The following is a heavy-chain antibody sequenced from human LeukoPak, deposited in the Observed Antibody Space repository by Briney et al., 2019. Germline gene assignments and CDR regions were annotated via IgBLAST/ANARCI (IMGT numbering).Heavy chain of an antibody. V-gene: IGHV4-39*01. CDR2: IYYSGST. Sequence: SETLSLTCTVSGGSLSSSSYYWGWIRQPPGKGLEWIGSIYYSGSTYYNPSLKSRVTISVDTSKNQFSLKLSSVTAADTAVYYCARTHKNWFDPWGQGTLVTVSS. J-gene: IGHJ5*02. CDR1: GGSLSSSSYY. CDR3: ARTHKNWFDP.